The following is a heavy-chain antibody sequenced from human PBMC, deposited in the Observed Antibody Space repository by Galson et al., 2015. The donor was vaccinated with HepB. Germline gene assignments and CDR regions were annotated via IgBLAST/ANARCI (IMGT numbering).Heavy chain of an antibody. CDR1: GYIFNTYG. CDR2: MNPNSGNT. V-gene: IGHV1-8*01. J-gene: IGHJ4*02. Sequence: SVKVSCKASGYIFNTYGLSWVRQATGQGLEWMGWMNPNSGNTGYAQKFQGRVTMTRNTSISTAYMELSSLRSEDTAVYYCARGPESIAGFGYWGQGTLVTVSS. CDR3: ARGPESIAGFGY. D-gene: IGHD6-6*01.